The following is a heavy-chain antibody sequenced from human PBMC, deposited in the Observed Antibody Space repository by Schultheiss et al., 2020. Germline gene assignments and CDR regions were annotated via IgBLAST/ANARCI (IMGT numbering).Heavy chain of an antibody. Sequence: GESLKISCAASGFTFSSYWMHWVRQAPGKGLVWVSRINSDGSSTSYADSVKGRFTISRDNAKNTLYLQMNSLRAEDTAIYYCFRIGAWGQGTLVTVSS. CDR3: FRIGA. CDR2: INSDGSST. CDR1: GFTFSSYW. V-gene: IGHV3-74*01. D-gene: IGHD2-15*01. J-gene: IGHJ5*02.